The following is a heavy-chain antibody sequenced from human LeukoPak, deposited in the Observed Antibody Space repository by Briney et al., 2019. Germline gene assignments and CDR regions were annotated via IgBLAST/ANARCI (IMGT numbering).Heavy chain of an antibody. J-gene: IGHJ4*02. CDR2: ISSSSSTI. CDR1: GFTFSSYS. D-gene: IGHD6-19*01. V-gene: IGHV3-48*01. Sequence: GGSLRLSCAASGFTFSSYSMNWVRQAPGKGLEWVSYISSSSSTIYYADSVKGRFTISRDNAKNTLYLQMNSLRAEDTSVYYCVKDAGGWYGSFDYWGQGTLVTVSS. CDR3: VKDAGGWYGSFDY.